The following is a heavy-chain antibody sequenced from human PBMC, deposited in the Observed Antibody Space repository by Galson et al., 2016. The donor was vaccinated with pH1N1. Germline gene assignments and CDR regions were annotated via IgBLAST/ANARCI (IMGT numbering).Heavy chain of an antibody. CDR2: MNPNSGNT. D-gene: IGHD3-9*01. CDR3: VDNSR. CDR1: GSTFGDHS. V-gene: IGHV1-8*02. J-gene: IGHJ1*01. Sequence: SVKVSCKASGSTFGDHSVYWVRQAAGQGLEWMGWMNPNSGNTGYALKFQGRVKMTRNTSISIAYLELSGLTFGDTAVYYCVDNSRWGQGTPVVVSS.